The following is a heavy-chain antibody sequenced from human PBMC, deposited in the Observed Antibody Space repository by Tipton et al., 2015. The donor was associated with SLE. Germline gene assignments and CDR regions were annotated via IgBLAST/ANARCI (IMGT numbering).Heavy chain of an antibody. V-gene: IGHV4-39*07. CDR1: GGSISDSLYY. Sequence: TLSLTCTVSGGSISDSLYYWDWIQQPPGKGLWWIGSMYSSGSTYLNESLKSRVSMSIDVAQRQISLRMRPVTEADTALYLCARRSGTSIGLPLYDWGQGILVTVSP. CDR3: ARRSGTSIGLPLYD. CDR2: MYSSGST. D-gene: IGHD3-16*02. J-gene: IGHJ4*02.